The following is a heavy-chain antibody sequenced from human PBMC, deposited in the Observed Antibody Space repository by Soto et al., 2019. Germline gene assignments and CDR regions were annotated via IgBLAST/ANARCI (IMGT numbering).Heavy chain of an antibody. CDR1: GGSISSSSYY. D-gene: IGHD5-12*01. CDR3: ASLPGGGYDYWFDP. CDR2: IYYSGST. Sequence: SETLSLTCTVSGGSISSSSYYWGWIHQPPGKGLEWIGSIYYSGSTYYNPSLKSRVTISVDTSKNQFSLKLSSVTAADTAVYYCASLPGGGYDYWFDPWGQGTLVTVSS. V-gene: IGHV4-39*01. J-gene: IGHJ5*02.